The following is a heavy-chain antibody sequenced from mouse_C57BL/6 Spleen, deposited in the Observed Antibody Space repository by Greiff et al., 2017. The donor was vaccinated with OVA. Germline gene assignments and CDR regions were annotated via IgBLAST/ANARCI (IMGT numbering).Heavy chain of an antibody. CDR3: TTFITTLVEGY. V-gene: IGHV14-4*01. Sequence: VQLQQSGAELVRPGASVKLSCTASGFNIKDDYMHWVKQRPEQGLEWIGWIDPENGDTEYASKFQGKATITADTSSNTAYLQLSSLTSEDTDVYYCTTFITTLVEGYWGQCTTLTVSS. J-gene: IGHJ2*01. CDR1: GFNIKDDY. D-gene: IGHD1-1*01. CDR2: IDPENGDT.